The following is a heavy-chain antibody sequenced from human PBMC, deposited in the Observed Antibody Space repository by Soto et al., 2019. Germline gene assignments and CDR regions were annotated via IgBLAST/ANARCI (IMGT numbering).Heavy chain of an antibody. CDR1: GFTFSSYA. D-gene: IGHD5-18*01. Sequence: QVQLVESGGGVVQPGRSLRLSCAASGFTFSSYAMHWVRQAPGKGLEWVAVISYDGSNKYYADSVKGRFTISRDNSKNTRYLQMNSLRAEDTAVYYCARGWTAMGRWAFDYWGQGTLVTVSS. CDR3: ARGWTAMGRWAFDY. CDR2: ISYDGSNK. V-gene: IGHV3-30-3*01. J-gene: IGHJ4*02.